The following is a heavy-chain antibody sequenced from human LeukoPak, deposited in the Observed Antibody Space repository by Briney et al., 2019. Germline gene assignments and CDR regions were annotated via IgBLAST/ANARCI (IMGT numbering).Heavy chain of an antibody. J-gene: IGHJ4*02. D-gene: IGHD6-13*01. V-gene: IGHV3-23*01. CDR1: GFAFSSSA. CDR3: AKDDTSSWYDYLFDH. CDR2: ISGAGGST. Sequence: PGGSLRLSCEASGFAFSSSAMHWIRQAPGKGLEWVSTISGAGGSTWYRDSVRGRFTISRDNSKNSLSLQMSSLRADDTAIYYCAKDDTSSWYDYLFDHWGQGTLVTVSS.